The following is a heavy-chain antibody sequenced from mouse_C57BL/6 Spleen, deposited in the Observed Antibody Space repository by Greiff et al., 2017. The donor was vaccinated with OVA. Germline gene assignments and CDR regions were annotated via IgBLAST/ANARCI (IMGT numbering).Heavy chain of an antibody. V-gene: IGHV1-75*01. CDR2: IFPGSGRT. CDR1: GYTFTDYY. Sequence: QVQLKQSGPELVKPGASVKISCKASGYTFTDYYINWVKQRPGQGLEWIGWIFPGSGRTYYNEKFKGKATLTVDKSSSTADMLRSSLTSEDSAVYFCARGGILYAMDYWGQGTSVTVSS. CDR3: ARGGILYAMDY. J-gene: IGHJ4*01.